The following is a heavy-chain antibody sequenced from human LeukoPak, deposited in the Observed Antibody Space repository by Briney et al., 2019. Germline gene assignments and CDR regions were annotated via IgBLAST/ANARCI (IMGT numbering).Heavy chain of an antibody. CDR3: ARGVPVSWGGYYFDS. D-gene: IGHD3-10*01. Sequence: SETLSLTCTVSGGSIGSYYWSWIRQPPGKGLEWIGYVYYRGITNYNPSLQSRVTISMDTSKNQFSLNLNSVTATDTALFFCARGVPVSWGGYYFDSWGQGTLVTVSS. CDR2: VYYRGIT. V-gene: IGHV4-59*01. J-gene: IGHJ4*02. CDR1: GGSIGSYY.